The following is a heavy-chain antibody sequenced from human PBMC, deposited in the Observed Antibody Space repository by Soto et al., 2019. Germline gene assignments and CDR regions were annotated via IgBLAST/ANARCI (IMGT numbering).Heavy chain of an antibody. CDR2: IYYSGST. J-gene: IGHJ6*03. D-gene: IGHD2-15*01. CDR3: ARVVAPGYYYYMDV. V-gene: IGHV4-59*01. CDR1: GGSISSYY. Sequence: SETLSLTCTVSGGSISSYYWSWIRQPPGKGLEWIGYIYYSGSTNYNPSLKSRVTISVDTSKNQFSLKLSSVTAADTAVYYCARVVAPGYYYYMDVWGKGTTVTVSS.